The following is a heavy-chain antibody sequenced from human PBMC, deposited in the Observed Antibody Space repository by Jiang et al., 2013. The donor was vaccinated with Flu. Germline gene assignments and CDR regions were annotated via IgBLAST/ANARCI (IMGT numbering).Heavy chain of an antibody. CDR3: ASAIGGAHYYYGMDV. V-gene: IGHV3-21*01. CDR1: GFTLSPYS. CDR2: ISSDNSYI. Sequence: SCAASGFTLSPYSMNWVRQTPGKGLEWVSFISSDNSYIHYADSVKGRFTISRDNAKNSLYLQMNSLTAEDTAVYYCASAIGGAHYYYGMDVWGKGTTVTVSS. D-gene: IGHD2-15*01. J-gene: IGHJ6*04.